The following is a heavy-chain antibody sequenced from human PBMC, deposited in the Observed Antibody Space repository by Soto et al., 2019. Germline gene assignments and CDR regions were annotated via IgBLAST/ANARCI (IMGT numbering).Heavy chain of an antibody. J-gene: IGHJ1*01. Sequence: ASVKVSCKASGYTFTSYGISWVRQAPGQGLEWMGWISAYNGNTNYAQKLQGRVTMTTDTSTSTAYMELRSLRSDDTAVYYCARDSSPVGYCRGGSCYWGYFQHWGQGTLVTVSS. CDR1: GYTFTSYG. CDR3: ARDSSPVGYCRGGSCYWGYFQH. V-gene: IGHV1-18*01. CDR2: ISAYNGNT. D-gene: IGHD2-15*01.